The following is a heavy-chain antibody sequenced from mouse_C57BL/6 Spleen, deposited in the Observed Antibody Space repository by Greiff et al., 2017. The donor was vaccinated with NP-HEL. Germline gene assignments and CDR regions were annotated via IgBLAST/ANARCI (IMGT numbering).Heavy chain of an antibody. V-gene: IGHV5-9-1*02. CDR3: TREYYDSSHWNYDV. CDR2: ISSGGDYI. J-gene: IGHJ1*03. D-gene: IGHD1-1*01. Sequence: EVQLVESGEGLVKPGGSLKPSCAASGLIFSSYAMSWVRQTPEKSLEWVAYISSGGDYIYYADTVKGRFTISRDYARNTLYLQLSSLKSEDTAMYYCTREYYDSSHWNYDVWGTGTTVTVSS. CDR1: GLIFSSYA.